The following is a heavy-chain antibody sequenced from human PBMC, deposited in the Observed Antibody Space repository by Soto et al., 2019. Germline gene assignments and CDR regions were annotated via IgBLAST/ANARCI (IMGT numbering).Heavy chain of an antibody. J-gene: IGHJ3*02. CDR1: GFTFSDHH. CDR3: ARDVSRGTSSDFDM. CDR2: SRNKAKSYTT. Sequence: EVQLEESGGGLVQPGGSLRLSCEASGFTFSDHHIDWVRQAPGKGLEWVGRSRNKAKSYTTDYDASVKGRFTISRDDSKSSLFLQMNSLKIEDTDMYYCARDVSRGTSSDFDMWGQGTMVTVAS. D-gene: IGHD3-16*01. V-gene: IGHV3-72*01.